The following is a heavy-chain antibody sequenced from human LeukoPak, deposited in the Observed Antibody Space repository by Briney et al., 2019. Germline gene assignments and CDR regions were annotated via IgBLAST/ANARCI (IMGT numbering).Heavy chain of an antibody. Sequence: SETLSLTCTVSGGSISSSDYYWGWIRQPPGKGLEWIGSIYYSGSTSYNSSLKSRVTISVDTSKNQFSLKLTSVTAADTAVYYCARPLTRGGTYYVWGQGTLVTVSS. D-gene: IGHD1-26*01. V-gene: IGHV4-39*01. CDR2: IYYSGST. CDR1: GGSISSSDYY. J-gene: IGHJ4*02. CDR3: ARPLTRGGTYYV.